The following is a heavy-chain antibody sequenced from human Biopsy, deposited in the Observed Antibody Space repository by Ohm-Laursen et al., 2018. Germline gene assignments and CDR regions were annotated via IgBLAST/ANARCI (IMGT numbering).Heavy chain of an antibody. CDR2: ISGSGGST. V-gene: IGHV3-23*01. D-gene: IGHD2-2*02. CDR3: AKGGYCTTTSCYMDVDY. Sequence: SLRLSRTASGISFDNYAMNWVRQAPGKGLEWVSTISGSGGSTYYADSVKGRFTISRDASKNTLYLLMNSLRAEDTAMYYCAKGGYCTTTSCYMDVDYWGQGTLVTVSS. CDR1: GISFDNYA. J-gene: IGHJ4*02.